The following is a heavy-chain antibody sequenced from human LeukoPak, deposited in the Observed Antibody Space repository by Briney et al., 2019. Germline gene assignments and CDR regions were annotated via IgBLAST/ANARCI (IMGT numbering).Heavy chain of an antibody. CDR3: ARPREGVIYAFDI. J-gene: IGHJ3*02. CDR1: GYSFTSYW. V-gene: IGHV5-51*01. Sequence: GESLKISCKGSGYSFTSYWRGWVRQMPGKGLEWMGIIYPGDSDTRYSPSFQGQVTISADKSISTAYLQWSSLKASDTAMYYCARPREGVIYAFDIWGQGTIVTVSS. CDR2: IYPGDSDT. D-gene: IGHD3-10*01.